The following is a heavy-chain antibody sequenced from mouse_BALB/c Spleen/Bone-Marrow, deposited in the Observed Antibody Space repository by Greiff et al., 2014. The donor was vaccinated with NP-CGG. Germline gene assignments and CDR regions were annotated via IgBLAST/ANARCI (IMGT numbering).Heavy chain of an antibody. J-gene: IGHJ2*01. Sequence: DVQLQESGPDLVKPSQSLSLTCTVTGYSITSGYNWHWIRQFPGNKLEWMGYIHYSGSINYNPSLKSRISITRDTSKNQFFLQLNSVTTEDTATYYCARSTMITTVDYWGQGTTLTVSS. D-gene: IGHD2-4*01. CDR2: IHYSGSI. CDR1: GYSITSGYN. V-gene: IGHV3-1*02. CDR3: ARSTMITTVDY.